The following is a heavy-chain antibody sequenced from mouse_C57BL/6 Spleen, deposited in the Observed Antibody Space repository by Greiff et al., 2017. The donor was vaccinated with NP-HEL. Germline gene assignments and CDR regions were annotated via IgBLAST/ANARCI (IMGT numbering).Heavy chain of an antibody. Sequence: VQLQQPGAELVMPGASVKLSCKASGYTFTSYWMHWVKQRPGQGLEWIGEIDPSDSYTNYNQKFKGKSTLTVDKSSSTAYMQLSSLTSEDSAVYYCARPSNYYGSSYDYFDYWGQGTTLTVSS. CDR2: IDPSDSYT. D-gene: IGHD1-1*01. CDR3: ARPSNYYGSSYDYFDY. J-gene: IGHJ2*01. V-gene: IGHV1-69*01. CDR1: GYTFTSYW.